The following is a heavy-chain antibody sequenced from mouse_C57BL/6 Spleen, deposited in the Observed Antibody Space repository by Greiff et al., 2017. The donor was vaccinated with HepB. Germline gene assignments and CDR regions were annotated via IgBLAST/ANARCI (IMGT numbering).Heavy chain of an antibody. CDR3: ACYYYGSRSYWYFDV. J-gene: IGHJ1*03. Sequence: VHVKQSGAELVKPGASVKLSCTASGFNIKDYYMHWVKQRTEQGLEWIGRIDPEDGETKYAPKFQGKATITADTSSNTAYLQLSSLTSEDTAVYYCACYYYGSRSYWYFDVWGTGTTVTVSS. V-gene: IGHV14-2*01. CDR2: IDPEDGET. D-gene: IGHD1-1*01. CDR1: GFNIKDYY.